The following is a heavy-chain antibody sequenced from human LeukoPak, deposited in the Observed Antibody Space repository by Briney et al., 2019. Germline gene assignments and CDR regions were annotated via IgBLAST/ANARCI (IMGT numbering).Heavy chain of an antibody. CDR2: IYSSGTT. CDR3: GRRPAVDGPIDN. Sequence: PSETLSLTCVVSGGSLHRSFWTWVRQPPGKGLEWIGRIYSSGTTDYSPSLKSRLTISIDTSKNQFSLRLASVTAADTAVYYYGRRPAVDGPIDNWGQGILVAVS. D-gene: IGHD3/OR15-3a*01. J-gene: IGHJ4*02. V-gene: IGHV4-59*01. CDR1: GGSLHRSF.